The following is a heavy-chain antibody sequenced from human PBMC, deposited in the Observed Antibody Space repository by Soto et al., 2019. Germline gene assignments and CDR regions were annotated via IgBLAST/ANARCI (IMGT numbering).Heavy chain of an antibody. D-gene: IGHD2-21*02. CDR2: IRPDGYGP. V-gene: IGHV3-7*03. CDR3: AGWGGHDSYF. CDR1: GFTFSDFY. J-gene: IGHJ4*02. Sequence: EVQLVQSGGGLVQPGGSLRLSCVGSGFTFSDFYMNWDRQAPGKGLEWVANIRPDGYGPNLVESVKGRFTTASDNAKNSRFLQMTSLRASDTAVYYCAGWGGHDSYFWGQGILVNVPS.